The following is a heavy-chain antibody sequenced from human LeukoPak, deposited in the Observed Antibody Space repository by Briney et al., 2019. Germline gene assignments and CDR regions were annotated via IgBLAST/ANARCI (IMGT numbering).Heavy chain of an antibody. CDR2: ISGSNGNT. J-gene: IGHJ4*02. CDR3: ARVGTSGWYGHY. Sequence: ASVKVSCKGSGGTFSSYAISWVRQAPGQGLEWMGWISGSNGNTDYAQKLQGRVTMTTDTSTSTAYMEMRSLRSDDTAMYYCARVGTSGWYGHYWGQGTLVTVSS. V-gene: IGHV1-18*01. CDR1: GGTFSSYA. D-gene: IGHD6-19*01.